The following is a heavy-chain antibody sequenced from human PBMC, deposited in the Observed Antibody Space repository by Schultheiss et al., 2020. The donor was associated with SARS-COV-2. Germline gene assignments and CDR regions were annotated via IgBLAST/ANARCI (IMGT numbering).Heavy chain of an antibody. CDR2: IYYSGST. J-gene: IGHJ5*02. D-gene: IGHD3-3*01. Sequence: SETLSLTCTVYGGSFSGYYWSWIRQPPGKGLEWIGYIYYSGSTYYNPSLKSRVTISVDTSKNQFSLKLSSVTAADTAVYYCARVYDFWSGYSTGWFDPWGQGTLVTVSS. CDR3: ARVYDFWSGYSTGWFDP. CDR1: GGSFSGYY. V-gene: IGHV4-30-4*08.